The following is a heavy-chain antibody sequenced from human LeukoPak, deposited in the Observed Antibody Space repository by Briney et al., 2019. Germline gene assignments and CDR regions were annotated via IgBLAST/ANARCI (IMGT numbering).Heavy chain of an antibody. CDR3: AKVLGTPKIVGATFPHNAFDI. Sequence: PGGSLRLSCAASGFTFSSYAMSWVRQAPGKGLEWVSAISGSGGSTYYADSVKGRFTISRDNSKNTLYLQMNSLRAEDTAVYYCAKVLGTPKIVGATFPHNAFDIWGQGTMVTVSS. CDR2: ISGSGGST. J-gene: IGHJ3*02. CDR1: GFTFSSYA. V-gene: IGHV3-23*01. D-gene: IGHD1-26*01.